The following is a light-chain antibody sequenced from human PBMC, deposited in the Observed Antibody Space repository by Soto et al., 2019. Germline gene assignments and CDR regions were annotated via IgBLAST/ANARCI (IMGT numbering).Light chain of an antibody. J-gene: IGKJ1*01. Sequence: DIVMTQSPDSLAVCLGERATISCKSRQTVLDSSNNKDYLRWYQHKAGQPPKLLIYWASTREFGVPDRFSGSGSGTDFTLTISSLQAEDVAVYYCQQYYNTPRTFGHGTKVEIK. CDR3: QQYYNTPRT. CDR1: QTVLDSSNNKDY. V-gene: IGKV4-1*01. CDR2: WAS.